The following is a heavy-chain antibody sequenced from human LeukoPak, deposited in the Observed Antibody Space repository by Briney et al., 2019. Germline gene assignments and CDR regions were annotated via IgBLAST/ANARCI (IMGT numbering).Heavy chain of an antibody. Sequence: GGSLRLSCAASGFTFSNCWMHWVRHAPGKGLEWVSRIESDGSRTRYADSVKGRFTISRDNSKNTLYLQMNSLRAEDTAVYYCANAYDILTGYYNWGQGTLVTVSS. V-gene: IGHV3-74*01. J-gene: IGHJ4*02. CDR1: GFTFSNCW. CDR2: IESDGSRT. D-gene: IGHD3-9*01. CDR3: ANAYDILTGYYN.